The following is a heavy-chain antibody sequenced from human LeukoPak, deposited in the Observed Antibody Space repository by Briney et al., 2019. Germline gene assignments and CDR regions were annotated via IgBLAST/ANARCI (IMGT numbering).Heavy chain of an antibody. CDR3: ARDGYGGNPGNY. D-gene: IGHD4-23*01. CDR2: IIPIFGTA. J-gene: IGHJ4*02. CDR1: GGTFSSYA. Sequence: ASVKVSCKXSGGTFSSYAISWVRQAPGQGLEWMGGIIPIFGTANYAQKFQGRVTITADESTSTAYMELSSLRSEDTAVYYCARDGYGGNPGNYWGQGTLVTVSS. V-gene: IGHV1-69*13.